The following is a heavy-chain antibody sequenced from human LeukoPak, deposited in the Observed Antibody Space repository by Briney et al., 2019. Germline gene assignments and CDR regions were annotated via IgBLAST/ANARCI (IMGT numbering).Heavy chain of an antibody. CDR2: MNPNSDNT. J-gene: IGHJ4*02. Sequence: ASVKVSCEASGYTFTSYDINWVRQATGQGLEWMGWMNPNSDNTGYAQKFQGRVTMTRNTSISTAYMELSSLRSEDTAVYYCARVRRGSPAAAKDYWGQGTLVTVSS. V-gene: IGHV1-8*01. CDR1: GYTFTSYD. D-gene: IGHD2-15*01. CDR3: ARVRRGSPAAAKDY.